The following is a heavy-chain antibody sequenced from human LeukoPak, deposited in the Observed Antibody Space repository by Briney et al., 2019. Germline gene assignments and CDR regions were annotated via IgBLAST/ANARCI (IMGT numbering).Heavy chain of an antibody. Sequence: GESLKISRQGSGYSFTNYWINWVRQMPGKGLEWMGRIDPDDSHATYSPSFEGHVTFSADKSFRTAYLQWSSLKASDTAMYYCATSGFDYDLAKWGLGTTVIVSS. CDR2: IDPDDSHA. J-gene: IGHJ6*02. V-gene: IGHV5-10-1*01. D-gene: IGHD3/OR15-3a*01. CDR3: ATSGFDYDLAK. CDR1: GYSFTNYW.